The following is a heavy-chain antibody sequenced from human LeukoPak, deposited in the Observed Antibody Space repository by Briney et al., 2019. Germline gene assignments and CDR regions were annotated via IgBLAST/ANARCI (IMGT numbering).Heavy chain of an antibody. J-gene: IGHJ3*02. Sequence: ASVKVSCKASGYTFTSYYMHWVRQAPGQGLEWMGIINPSGGSTSYAQKFQGRVTMTEDTSTDTAYMELSSLRSEDTAVYYCATNRQIMILGVVIMPAFDIWGQGTMVTVSS. CDR2: INPSGGST. CDR3: ATNRQIMILGVVIMPAFDI. D-gene: IGHD3-3*01. CDR1: GYTFTSYY. V-gene: IGHV1-46*01.